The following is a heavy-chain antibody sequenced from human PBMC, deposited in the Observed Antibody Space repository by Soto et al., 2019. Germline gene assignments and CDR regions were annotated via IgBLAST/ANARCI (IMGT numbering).Heavy chain of an antibody. Sequence: ASVKVSCKASGYTFTSYGISWVRQAPGQGLEWMGWISAYNGNTNYAQKLQGRVTMTTDTSTSTAYMELRSLRSDDTAVYYCATIRADCSGGSCYSGWGFRFDPWGQGTLVTSPQ. CDR3: ATIRADCSGGSCYSGWGFRFDP. D-gene: IGHD2-15*01. J-gene: IGHJ5*02. V-gene: IGHV1-18*01. CDR1: GYTFTSYG. CDR2: ISAYNGNT.